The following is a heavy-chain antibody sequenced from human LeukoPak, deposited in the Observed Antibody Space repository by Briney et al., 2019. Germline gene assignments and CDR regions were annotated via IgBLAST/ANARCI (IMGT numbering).Heavy chain of an antibody. J-gene: IGHJ4*02. CDR2: IYSGGST. V-gene: IGHV3-66*01. Sequence: GGSLRLSCAVSGFTVSSNYMSWVRQAPGKGLEWVSVIYSGGSTHYADSVKGRFTISRDNSKNTLYLQMNSLRAEDTAVYYCARDRLHYDSLTGYPADWGQGTLVTVSS. D-gene: IGHD3-9*01. CDR3: ARDRLHYDSLTGYPAD. CDR1: GFTVSSNY.